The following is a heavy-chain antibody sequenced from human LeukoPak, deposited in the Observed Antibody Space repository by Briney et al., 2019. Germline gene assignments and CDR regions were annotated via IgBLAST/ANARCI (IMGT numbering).Heavy chain of an antibody. CDR1: GFTFDDYA. J-gene: IGHJ4*02. CDR3: AKQGRVDTAMAFFDY. CDR2: ISWNSGSI. Sequence: SLRLSCAASGFTFDDYAMHWVRQAPGKGLEWVSGISWNSGSIGYADSVKGRFTISRDNAKNSLYLQMNSLRAEDTALYYCAKQGRVDTAMAFFDYWGQGTLVTVSS. V-gene: IGHV3-9*01. D-gene: IGHD5-18*01.